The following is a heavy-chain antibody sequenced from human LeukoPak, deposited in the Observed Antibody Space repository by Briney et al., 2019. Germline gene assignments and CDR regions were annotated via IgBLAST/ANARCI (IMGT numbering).Heavy chain of an antibody. CDR2: ISAYNGNT. D-gene: IGHD3-22*01. Sequence: ASVKVSCKASGYTFTSYGISWVRQAPGQGLEWMGWISAYNGNTNYAQKLHGRVTMTTDTSTSTAYMELRSLRSDDTAVYYCARARGDSSGYLRRWFDPWGQGTLVTVSS. J-gene: IGHJ5*02. CDR1: GYTFTSYG. CDR3: ARARGDSSGYLRRWFDP. V-gene: IGHV1-18*01.